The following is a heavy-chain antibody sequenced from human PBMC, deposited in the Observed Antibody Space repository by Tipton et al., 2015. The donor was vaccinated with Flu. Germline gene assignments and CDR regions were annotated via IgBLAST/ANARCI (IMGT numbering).Heavy chain of an antibody. CDR3: ARSTYHYGSGSSDY. J-gene: IGHJ4*02. Sequence: TLSLTCSVSGDSIRSDYFWGWIRQPPGKGLEWIGQISRGGSAYYNSSLQGRVTISVDSSRNRFSLKVRSLTAADTAIYYCARSTYHYGSGSSDYWGQGTLVTVSS. D-gene: IGHD3-10*01. CDR1: GDSIRSDYF. V-gene: IGHV4-38-2*01. CDR2: ISRGGSA.